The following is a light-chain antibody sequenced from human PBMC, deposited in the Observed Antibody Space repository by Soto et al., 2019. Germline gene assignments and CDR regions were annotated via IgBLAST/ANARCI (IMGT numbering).Light chain of an antibody. CDR1: QSVRSSY. J-gene: IGKJ5*01. V-gene: IGKV3-20*01. CDR3: QQYGSSPIT. Sequence: EIVLTQSPGTLSLSPGERATLSCRASQSVRSSYLAWYQQKPGQAPRLLISGASSRATGIPDRFSGSGSGTDFHLTISRLEPEDFAVYYCQQYGSSPITFGQGTRLEIK. CDR2: GAS.